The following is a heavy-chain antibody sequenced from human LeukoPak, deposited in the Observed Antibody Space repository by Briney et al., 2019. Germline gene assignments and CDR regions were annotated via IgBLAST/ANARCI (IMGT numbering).Heavy chain of an antibody. Sequence: PSETLSLTCTVSGGSISSTRYYWGWIRQPPGKGLEWIGSLYHNGSTYYNPSLKSRVTISVDTSKNQFSLKLSSVTAADTAVYYCARVLVVVTAEFDYWGQGTLVTVSS. D-gene: IGHD2-21*02. CDR1: GGSISSTRYY. CDR2: LYHNGST. J-gene: IGHJ4*02. CDR3: ARVLVVVTAEFDY. V-gene: IGHV4-39*01.